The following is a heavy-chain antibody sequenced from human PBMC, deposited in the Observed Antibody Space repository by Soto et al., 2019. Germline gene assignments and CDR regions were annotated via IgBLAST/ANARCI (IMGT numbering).Heavy chain of an antibody. Sequence: GGSLRLSCAASGFTFSGSAMHWVRQASGKGLEWVGLIRSKPNSYATAYAASVKGRFIISRDDSKNTAYLQMNSLKTEDTAVYFCTRVSSSWEYYFDYWGQGTLVTVSS. CDR3: TRVSSSWEYYFDY. V-gene: IGHV3-73*01. CDR1: GFTFSGSA. CDR2: IRSKPNSYAT. D-gene: IGHD6-13*01. J-gene: IGHJ4*02.